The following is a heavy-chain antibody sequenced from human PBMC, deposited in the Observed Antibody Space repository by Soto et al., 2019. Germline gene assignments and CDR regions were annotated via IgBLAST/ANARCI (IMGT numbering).Heavy chain of an antibody. J-gene: IGHJ6*02. CDR1: GFTFSSYS. V-gene: IGHV3-48*01. Sequence: PGGSLRLSCAASGFTFSSYSMNWVRQAPGKGLEWVSYISSSSTTIHYADSVKGRFTISRDNAKNSVYLQMNSLRAEDTAVYYCARDLNIGSMDFWGQGTTVIVSS. D-gene: IGHD2-15*01. CDR2: ISSSSTTI. CDR3: ARDLNIGSMDF.